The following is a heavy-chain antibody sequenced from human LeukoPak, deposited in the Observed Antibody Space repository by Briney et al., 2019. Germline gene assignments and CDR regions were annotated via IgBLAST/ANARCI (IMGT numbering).Heavy chain of an antibody. CDR3: ARHGVGTLDY. CDR1: GYSFTGCY. Sequence: GGSVKVSCKASGYSFTGCYIHWVRQAPGQGLEWVGWINPNSGGTNFAQKFQGRVTMTRDTSISTAYMEMSRLRSDDTAVFYCARHGVGTLDYWGQGTLVTVSS. V-gene: IGHV1-2*02. J-gene: IGHJ4*02. D-gene: IGHD1-1*01. CDR2: INPNSGGT.